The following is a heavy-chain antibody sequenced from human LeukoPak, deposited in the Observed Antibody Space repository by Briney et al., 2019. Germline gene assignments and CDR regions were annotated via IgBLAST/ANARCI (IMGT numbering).Heavy chain of an antibody. CDR2: MNPNSGNT. J-gene: IGHJ5*02. V-gene: IGHV1-8*01. CDR3: ARRHYDSSGYYYAP. D-gene: IGHD3-22*01. Sequence: ASVKVSCKASGYTFTSYDINWVRQATGQGLEWMGWMNPNSGNTGYAQKFQGRVTMTRNTPIGTAYMELSSLRSEDTAVYYCARRHYDSSGYYYAPWGQGTLVTVSS. CDR1: GYTFTSYD.